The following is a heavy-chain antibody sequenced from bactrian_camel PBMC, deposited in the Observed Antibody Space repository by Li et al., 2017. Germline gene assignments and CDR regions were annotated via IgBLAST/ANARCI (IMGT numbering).Heavy chain of an antibody. J-gene: IGHJ4*01. CDR1: GYTCGPSSACC. V-gene: IGHV3S40*01. Sequence: VQLVESGGGSVQAGESLRLSCTTSGYTCGPSSACCMGWFLQAPGKEREGVAAIDRDGERTSSADSVKGRFTISRDNAKRTVYLQMNSLKPEDTAIYYCASRTYGSEFPLSADRYTYWGQGTQVTVS. D-gene: IGHD2*01. CDR3: ASRTYGSEFPLSADRYTY. CDR2: IDRDGERT.